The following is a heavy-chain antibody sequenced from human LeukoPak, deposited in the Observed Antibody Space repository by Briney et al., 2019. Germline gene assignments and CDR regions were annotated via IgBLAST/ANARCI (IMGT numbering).Heavy chain of an antibody. D-gene: IGHD6-13*01. CDR1: GGSIISYY. J-gene: IGHJ4*02. V-gene: IGHV4-59*12. CDR3: ARRAGSSWYLSNQYEADY. Sequence: PSETLSLTCTVSGGSIISYYWSWIRQPPGKGLEWIGYIYYSGSTNYNPSLKSRVTISVDTSKNQFSLKLSSVTAADTAVYYCARRAGSSWYLSNQYEADYWGQGTLVTVSS. CDR2: IYYSGST.